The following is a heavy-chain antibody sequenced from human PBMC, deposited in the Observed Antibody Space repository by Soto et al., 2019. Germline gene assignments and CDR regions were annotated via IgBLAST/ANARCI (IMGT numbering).Heavy chain of an antibody. D-gene: IGHD2-2*01. CDR2: INHSGST. CDR3: ARGRVDVVVPAAIVPPYYYYGMDV. Sequence: SETLSLTCAVYGGSISGYYWSWIRQPPGKGLEWIGEINHSGSTNYNPSLKSRVTISVDTSKNQFSLKLSSVTAADTAVYYCARGRVDVVVPAAIVPPYYYYGMDVWGQGTTVTVS. V-gene: IGHV4-34*01. CDR1: GGSISGYY. J-gene: IGHJ6*02.